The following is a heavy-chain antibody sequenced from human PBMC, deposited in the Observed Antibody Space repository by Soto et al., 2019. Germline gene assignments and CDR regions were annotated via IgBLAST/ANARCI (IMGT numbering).Heavy chain of an antibody. V-gene: IGHV4-59*01. CDR1: GGSISSYY. J-gene: IGHJ5*02. Sequence: PSGTLSLTCTVSGGSISSYYWSWIRQPPGKGLEWIGYIYYSGGTNYNPSLKSRVTISVDTSKNQFSLKLSSVTAADTAVYYCARLGGDSYDNWFDPWGQGTLVTVSS. CDR2: IYYSGGT. CDR3: ARLGGDSYDNWFDP. D-gene: IGHD5-18*01.